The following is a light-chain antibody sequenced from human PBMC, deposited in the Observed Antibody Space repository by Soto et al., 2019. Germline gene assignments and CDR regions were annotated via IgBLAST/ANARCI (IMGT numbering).Light chain of an antibody. CDR1: QIIGTY. J-gene: IGKJ5*01. Sequence: DIQMTQSPSSLSASVGDRVTITCRASQIIGTYVNWYQQKPGRAPNLLIYGASILQSGVPSRFSGSASGTEFTLTITSLQPEYFATYYCQESFSAPITFGQGTRLE. V-gene: IGKV1-39*01. CDR2: GAS. CDR3: QESFSAPIT.